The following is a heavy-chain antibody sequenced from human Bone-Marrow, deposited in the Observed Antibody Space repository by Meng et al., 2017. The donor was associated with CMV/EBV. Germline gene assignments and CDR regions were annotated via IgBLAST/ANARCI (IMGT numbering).Heavy chain of an antibody. CDR3: ARVAEPQKSASYDFWSGYWFDP. CDR2: INPNSGGT. J-gene: IGHJ5*02. CDR1: GYTFTGYY. V-gene: IGHV1-2*02. D-gene: IGHD3-3*01. Sequence: ASVKVSCKASGYTFTGYYMHWVRQAPGQGLEWMGWINPNSGGTNYAQKFQGRVTMTRDTSISTAYMEVRRLRSDDTAVYYCARVAEPQKSASYDFWSGYWFDPWGQGTLVTVSS.